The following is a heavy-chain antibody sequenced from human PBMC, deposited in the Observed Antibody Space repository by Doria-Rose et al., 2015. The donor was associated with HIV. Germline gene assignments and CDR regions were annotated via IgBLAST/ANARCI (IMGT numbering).Heavy chain of an antibody. J-gene: IGHJ4*02. CDR3: ATGVTLDY. D-gene: IGHD3-10*01. V-gene: IGHV3-21*01. CDR2: ISSTSAYI. Sequence: VQLVQSGGGLVRPGGSLRLSCATSGFTFSSHRINWVRQAPWKVLEWVSSISSTSAYINYADSVRGRFTIPRDNARNSLYLQMDSQRAKDTAIYYCATGVTLDYWGQGTLVTVSS. CDR1: GFTFSSHR.